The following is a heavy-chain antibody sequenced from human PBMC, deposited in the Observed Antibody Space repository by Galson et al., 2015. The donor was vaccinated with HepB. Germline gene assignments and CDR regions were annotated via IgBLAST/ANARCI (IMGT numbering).Heavy chain of an antibody. CDR3: AKEVISGRGYDFWSGYPGAYYFDY. CDR1: GYTFTSYG. D-gene: IGHD3-3*01. CDR2: IIPLFGRA. Sequence: SVKVSCKASGYTFTSYGISWVRQAPGQGLEWMGGIIPLFGRANYAQKFQGRVTITADESTSTAYMELSSLRAEDTAVYYCAKEVISGRGYDFWSGYPGAYYFDYWGQGTLVTVSS. V-gene: IGHV1-69*13. J-gene: IGHJ4*02.